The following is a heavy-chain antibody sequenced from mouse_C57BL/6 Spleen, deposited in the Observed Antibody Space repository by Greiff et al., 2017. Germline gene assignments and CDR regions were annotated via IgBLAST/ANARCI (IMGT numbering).Heavy chain of an antibody. CDR1: GYAFSSSW. CDR3: ARPIGLRQGFAY. J-gene: IGHJ3*01. Sequence: QVQLKQSGPELVKPGASVKISCKASGYAFSSSWMNWVKQRPGKGLEWIGRIYPGDGDTNYNGKFKGKATLTADKSSSTAYMQLSSLTSEDSAVYFCARPIGLRQGFAYWGQGTLVTVSA. V-gene: IGHV1-82*01. D-gene: IGHD2-4*01. CDR2: IYPGDGDT.